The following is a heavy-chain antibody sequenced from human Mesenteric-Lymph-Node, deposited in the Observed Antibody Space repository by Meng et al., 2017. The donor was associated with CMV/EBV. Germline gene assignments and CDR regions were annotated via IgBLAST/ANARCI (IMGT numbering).Heavy chain of an antibody. D-gene: IGHD3-3*01. V-gene: IGHV4-39*07. CDR1: GGSISSSSYY. Sequence: SETLSLTCTVSGGSISSSSYYWGWIRQPPGKGLEWIGSIYYSGSTYYNPSLKSRVTISVDTSKNQFSLKLSSVTAADTAVYYCARRRYDFWSGYISGMDVWGQGTTVTVSS. J-gene: IGHJ6*02. CDR3: ARRRYDFWSGYISGMDV. CDR2: IYYSGST.